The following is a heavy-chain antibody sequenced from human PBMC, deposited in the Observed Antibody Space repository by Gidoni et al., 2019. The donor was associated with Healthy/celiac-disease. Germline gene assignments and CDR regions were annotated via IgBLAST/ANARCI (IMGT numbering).Heavy chain of an antibody. J-gene: IGHJ4*02. V-gene: IGHV3-23*01. D-gene: IGHD6-19*01. CDR3: AMPTSRIAVAGTWGY. CDR2: ISGSGGST. CDR1: GFTFSSYA. Sequence: EVQLLESGGGLVQPGGSLRLSCAASGFTFSSYAMSWVRQAPGKGLEWVSAISGSGGSTYYADSVKGRFTISRVNSKNTLYLQMNSLRAEDTAVYYCAMPTSRIAVAGTWGYWGQGTLVTVSS.